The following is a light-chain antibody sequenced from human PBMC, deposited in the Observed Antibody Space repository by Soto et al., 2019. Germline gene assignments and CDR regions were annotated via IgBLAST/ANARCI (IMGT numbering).Light chain of an antibody. CDR1: SSDVSTNNY. V-gene: IGLV2-14*01. Sequence: STLAHLAGGSISTEQSISISCTQTSSDVSTNNYVSWYQHHTGKAPNLIIYDVSNPPSGVSNRFSASTSGSTASLTISGLQDEDEANYHCSSYTRDPAIVFGTATKVT. J-gene: IGLJ1*01. CDR3: SSYTRDPAIV. CDR2: DVS.